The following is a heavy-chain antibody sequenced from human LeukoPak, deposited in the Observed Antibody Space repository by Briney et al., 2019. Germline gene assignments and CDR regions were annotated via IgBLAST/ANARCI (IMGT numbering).Heavy chain of an antibody. D-gene: IGHD4-23*01. J-gene: IGHJ4*02. CDR3: ARDGRTTVVTWANDY. Sequence: GGSLRLSCAGSGFTFSDYYMSWIRQAPGKRLEWVSYISSSGSTIYYADSVKGRFTISRDNAKNSLYLQMNSLRAEDTAVYYCARDGRTTVVTWANDYWGQGTLVTVSS. CDR2: ISSSGSTI. CDR1: GFTFSDYY. V-gene: IGHV3-11*04.